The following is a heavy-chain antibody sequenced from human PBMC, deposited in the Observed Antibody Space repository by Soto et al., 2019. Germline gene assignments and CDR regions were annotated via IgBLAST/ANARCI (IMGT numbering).Heavy chain of an antibody. D-gene: IGHD3-16*01. CDR3: ARDPLGGGDLKNDAFDM. CDR2: INSGGST. Sequence: PGGSLRLTCAASGFTFSSYWMHWVRQAPGKGLVWVSRINSGGSTYYADSVKGRFTISRDNSKNTLYLQMDRLRVEDTAVYYCARDPLGGGDLKNDAFDMWGQGTMVTVSS. V-gene: IGHV3-74*01. J-gene: IGHJ3*02. CDR1: GFTFSSYW.